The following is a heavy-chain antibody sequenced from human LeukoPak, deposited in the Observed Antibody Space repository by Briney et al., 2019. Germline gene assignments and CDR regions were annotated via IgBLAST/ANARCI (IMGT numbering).Heavy chain of an antibody. D-gene: IGHD3/OR15-3a*01. CDR3: ARWTSYYYYGMDV. CDR1: GGSFSGYY. CDR2: INHSGST. Sequence: ETLSLTCAVYGGSFSGYYWSWIRQPPGKGLEWIGEINHSGSTNYNPSLKSRVTISVDTSKNQFSLKLSSVTAADTAVYYCARWTSYYYYGMDVWGQGTTVTVSS. J-gene: IGHJ6*02. V-gene: IGHV4-34*01.